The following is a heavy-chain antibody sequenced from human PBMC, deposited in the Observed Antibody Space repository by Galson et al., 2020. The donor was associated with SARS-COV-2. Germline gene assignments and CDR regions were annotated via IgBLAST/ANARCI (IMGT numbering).Heavy chain of an antibody. D-gene: IGHD2-15*01. V-gene: IGHV3-48*01. J-gene: IGHJ6*02. CDR3: ARVYCSGGSCYSFYYYYGMDV. Sequence: GESLKISCAASGFTFSSYSMNWVRQAPGKGLEWVSYISSSSSTIYYADSVKGRFTISRDNAKNSLYLQMNSLRAEDTAVYDCARVYCSGGSCYSFYYYYGMDVWGQGTTVTVSS. CDR1: GFTFSSYS. CDR2: ISSSSSTI.